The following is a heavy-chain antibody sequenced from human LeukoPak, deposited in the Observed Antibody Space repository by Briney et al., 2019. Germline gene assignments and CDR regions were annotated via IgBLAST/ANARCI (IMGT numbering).Heavy chain of an antibody. CDR1: GFTPSSNY. CDR3: ARVTDGDYPDY. V-gene: IGHV3-66*01. D-gene: IGHD4-17*01. J-gene: IGHJ4*02. Sequence: GGSLRLSCAASGFTPSSNYMTWVRQAPGKGLECVSLIYIGDSTFYADSVKGRFTISRDSSKDTLYLQMNSLRGEDTAVYYCARVTDGDYPDYWGQGALVTVSS. CDR2: IYIGDST.